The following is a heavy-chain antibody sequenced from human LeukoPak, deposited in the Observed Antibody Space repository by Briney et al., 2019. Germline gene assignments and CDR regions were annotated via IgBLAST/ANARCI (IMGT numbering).Heavy chain of an antibody. D-gene: IGHD6-19*01. V-gene: IGHV1-2*02. J-gene: IGHJ4*02. CDR2: INPNSGGT. Sequence: ASVKVSCKASGYTFTGYYMHWVRQAPGQGLEWMGWINPNSGGTNYAQKLQGRVTMTRDTSISIAYMELSRLGSDDTAVYYCARVQWLANFDYWGQGTLSPSPQ. CDR1: GYTFTGYY. CDR3: ARVQWLANFDY.